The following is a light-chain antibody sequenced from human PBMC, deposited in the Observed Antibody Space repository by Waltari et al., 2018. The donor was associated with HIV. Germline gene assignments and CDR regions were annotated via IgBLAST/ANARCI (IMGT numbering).Light chain of an antibody. CDR2: EVS. CDR3: SSYTTRAVSTYV. V-gene: IGLV2-14*01. Sequence: QSALTQPASVSGSPGQSITLSCIGTSSDVGDYNYVSWYHQHPGKAPKVIIYEVSNRPSGISDRFSGSKSGNTASLTISGLQAEDEADYYCSSYTTRAVSTYVFGTGTKVTVL. CDR1: SSDVGDYNY. J-gene: IGLJ1*01.